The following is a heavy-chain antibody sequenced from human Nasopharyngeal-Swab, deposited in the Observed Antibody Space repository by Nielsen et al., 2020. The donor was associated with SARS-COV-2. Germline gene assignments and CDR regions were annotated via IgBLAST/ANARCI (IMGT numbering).Heavy chain of an antibody. CDR1: GLAFSSYG. D-gene: IGHD6-13*01. CDR2: ISYDGSNK. Sequence: LRRSCAGWGLAFSSYGMHWVRQAPGKGLEWVAVISYDGSNKYYADSVKGRFTISRDNSKNTLYLQMNSLRAEDTAVYYCAKGDSSNWSDYYMDVWGKGTTVTVSS. V-gene: IGHV3-30*18. CDR3: AKGDSSNWSDYYMDV. J-gene: IGHJ6*03.